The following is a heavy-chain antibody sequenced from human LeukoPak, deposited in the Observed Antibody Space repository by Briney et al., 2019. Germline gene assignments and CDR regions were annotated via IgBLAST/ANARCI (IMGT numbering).Heavy chain of an antibody. CDR1: GFTFSNHW. D-gene: IGHD2-2*02. CDR2: ISGDERGT. J-gene: IGHJ3*01. Sequence: PGGSLRLSCVASGFTFSNHWMHWVRQTPGKGLNWISRISGDERGTNYAGSVKGRFIIPRDNAKNNLFLQMDSLRVEDTAVYYCVRDVYQVRSNDYVFDVWGQGTMVTVSS. CDR3: VRDVYQVRSNDYVFDV. V-gene: IGHV3-74*01.